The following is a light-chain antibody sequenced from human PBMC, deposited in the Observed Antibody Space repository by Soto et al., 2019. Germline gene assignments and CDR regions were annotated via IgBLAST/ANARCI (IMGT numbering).Light chain of an antibody. CDR1: QSVGSN. CDR3: QQYNNWPPDRT. Sequence: EIVMTQSPATLSVSPGERATLSCRASQSVGSNLAWYQQKPGQAPRLLIYGASTRATGIPARFSGSGSGTKFTPTISSLQSEDVAIYFCQQYNNWPPDRTFGQGTKVEIK. CDR2: GAS. J-gene: IGKJ1*01. V-gene: IGKV3-15*01.